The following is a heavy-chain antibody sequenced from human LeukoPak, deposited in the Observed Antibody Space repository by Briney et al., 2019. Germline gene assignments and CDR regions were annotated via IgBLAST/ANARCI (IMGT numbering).Heavy chain of an antibody. J-gene: IGHJ4*02. D-gene: IGHD6-13*01. V-gene: IGHV3-23*01. CDR1: GFTFSSYS. CDR3: AKDRQQLGYFDY. CDR2: ISGSGGST. Sequence: PGGSLRLSCAASGFTFSSYSMNWVRQAPGKGLEWVSAISGSGGSTYYADSVKGRFTISRDNSKNTLYLQMNSLRAEDTAVHYCAKDRQQLGYFDYWGQGTLVTVSS.